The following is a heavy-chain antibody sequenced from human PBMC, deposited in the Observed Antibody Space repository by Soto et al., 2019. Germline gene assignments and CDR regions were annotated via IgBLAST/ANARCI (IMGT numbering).Heavy chain of an antibody. Sequence: GGSLRLSCAASGFTFSSYSMNWVRQAPGKGLEWVSSISSSSSYIYYADSVKGRFTISRDNAKNSLYLQMNSLRAEDTAVYYCARGVRGYSGYDYYYYYYMDVWGNGTTVTVSS. CDR3: ARGVRGYSGYDYYYYYYMDV. CDR1: GFTFSSYS. V-gene: IGHV3-21*01. J-gene: IGHJ6*03. CDR2: ISSSSSYI. D-gene: IGHD5-12*01.